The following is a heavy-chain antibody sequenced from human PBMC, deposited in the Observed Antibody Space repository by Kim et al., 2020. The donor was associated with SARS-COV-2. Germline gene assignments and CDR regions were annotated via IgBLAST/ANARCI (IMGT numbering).Heavy chain of an antibody. CDR3: TRIPGTDLALWVDF. V-gene: IGHV3-73*01. Sequence: GGSLRLSCAASGFTFSDSPIHWVRQASGKGLELVGRIRSKVYSYATSYAASVKGRFTISRDDSESTAYLQMNSLRTEDTAVYYCTRIPGTDLALWVDF. D-gene: IGHD1-1*01. J-gene: IGHJ4*01. CDR2: IRSKVYSYAT. CDR1: GFTFSDSP.